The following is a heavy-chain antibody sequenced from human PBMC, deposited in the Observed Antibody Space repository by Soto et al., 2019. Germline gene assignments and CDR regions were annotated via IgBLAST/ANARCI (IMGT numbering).Heavy chain of an antibody. D-gene: IGHD6-19*01. V-gene: IGHV1-2*02. CDR1: GGTFTGYY. CDR3: ARDTSSGQYYYYGMDV. Sequence: ASVKVSCKASGGTFTGYYMHWVRQAPGQGLEWMGWINPNSGVTNYAQKFQGRVTMTRDTSISTAYMELSRLRSDDTAVYYCARDTSSGQYYYYGMDVWGQGTTVTVSS. CDR2: INPNSGVT. J-gene: IGHJ6*02.